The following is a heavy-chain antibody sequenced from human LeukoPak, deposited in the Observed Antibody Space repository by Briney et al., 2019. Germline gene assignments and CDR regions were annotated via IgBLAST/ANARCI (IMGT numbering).Heavy chain of an antibody. J-gene: IGHJ6*02. V-gene: IGHV3-13*05. Sequence: GGSLRLSCAASGFTFSSFDMHWVRQPTGQGLEWVSTTGTASDPYYPGSVEGRFTLSRDNAKNSLYLQMNSLRAEDTALYYCAKDIRRYQLLYGMDVWGQGTTVTVSS. CDR1: GFTFSSFD. CDR2: TGTASDP. CDR3: AKDIRRYQLLYGMDV. D-gene: IGHD2-2*01.